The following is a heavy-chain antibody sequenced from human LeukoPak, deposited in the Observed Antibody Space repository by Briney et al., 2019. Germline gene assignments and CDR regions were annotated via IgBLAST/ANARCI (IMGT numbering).Heavy chain of an antibody. CDR2: INHSGST. V-gene: IGHV4-34*01. CDR3: ARSRMVRGPFDP. D-gene: IGHD3-10*01. J-gene: IGHJ5*02. CDR1: GGSFSGYY. Sequence: EPLSLTCAVYGGSFSGYYWSWIRQPPGKGLEWIGEINHSGSTNYHPSLKSRVTISVDTSKNQFSLKLSSLPAADTAVYYCARSRMVRGPFDPWGQGTLVTVSS.